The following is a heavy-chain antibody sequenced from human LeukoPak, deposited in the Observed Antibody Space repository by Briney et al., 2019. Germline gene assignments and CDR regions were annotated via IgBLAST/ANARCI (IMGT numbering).Heavy chain of an antibody. V-gene: IGHV5-51*01. CDR1: EYSFTNYW. CDR2: IQPGNPEI. J-gene: IGHJ4*02. CDR3: ARRHYYYDRSGFYYYFDT. D-gene: IGHD3-22*01. Sequence: GESPKISCKGSEYSFTNYWIGWVPQMPGKGLEWVGNIQPGNPEIRYSPSFQGQVTLSADKSISTAYLQWSSLKASDTAMYYCARRHYYYDRSGFYYYFDTWGQGTQATVTS.